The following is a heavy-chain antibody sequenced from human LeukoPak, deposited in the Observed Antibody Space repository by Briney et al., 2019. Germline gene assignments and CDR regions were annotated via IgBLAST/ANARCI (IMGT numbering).Heavy chain of an antibody. CDR2: ISWNSGSI. CDR1: AFTFDDYT. J-gene: IGHJ3*02. D-gene: IGHD2-21*01. V-gene: IGHV3-9*01. Sequence: GPSLMLSCRAAAFTFDDYTMQWVRQVQKKGLEWVSGISWNSGSIVYADSVKGRFTISRDNAKNSLYLQMNSLRAEDTALYYCAKDLRGESDAFNIWGQGTMVTVSS. CDR3: AKDLRGESDAFNI.